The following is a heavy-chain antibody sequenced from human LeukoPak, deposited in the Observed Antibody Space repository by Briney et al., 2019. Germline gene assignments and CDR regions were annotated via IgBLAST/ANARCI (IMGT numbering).Heavy chain of an antibody. CDR3: ARTFRGIQLWLFDY. Sequence: ASVKVSCKASGDTFTSYGISWVRQAPGQGLEWMGWTSAYNGNTNYAQKLQGRVTMTTDKSTSTAYMELRSLRSDDTAVYYCARTFRGIQLWLFDYWGQGTLVTVSS. D-gene: IGHD5-18*01. J-gene: IGHJ4*02. CDR1: GDTFTSYG. V-gene: IGHV1-18*01. CDR2: TSAYNGNT.